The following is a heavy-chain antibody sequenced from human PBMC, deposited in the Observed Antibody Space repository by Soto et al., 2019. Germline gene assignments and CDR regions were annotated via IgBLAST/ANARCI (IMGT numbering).Heavy chain of an antibody. Sequence: SLRLSCAASGFTFDDYSMHWVRQAPGKGLEWVSGISWNSGSIGYADSVKGQVTISADKSISTAYLQWSSLKASDTAMYYCARKGASLAYGMDVWGQGTTVTVSS. CDR2: ISWNSGSI. V-gene: IGHV3-9*01. CDR3: ARKGASLAYGMDV. J-gene: IGHJ6*02. CDR1: GFTFDDYS.